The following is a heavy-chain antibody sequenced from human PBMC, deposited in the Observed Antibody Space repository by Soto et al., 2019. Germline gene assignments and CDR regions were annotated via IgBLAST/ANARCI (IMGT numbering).Heavy chain of an antibody. CDR3: ARALDPDGDY. CDR1: GFTFSSYG. Sequence: QVQLVESGGGVVQPGRSLRLSCAASGFTFSSYGMHWVRQAPGKGLEWVAAIWYDGSNKYYADSVKGRFTISRDNSKTTLYLQMTSLRAEDTAVYYCARALDPDGDYWGQGTLVTVSS. J-gene: IGHJ4*02. V-gene: IGHV3-33*01. CDR2: IWYDGSNK.